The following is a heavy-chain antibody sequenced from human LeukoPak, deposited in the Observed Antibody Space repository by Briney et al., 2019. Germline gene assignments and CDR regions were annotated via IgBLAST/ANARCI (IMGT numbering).Heavy chain of an antibody. CDR1: GFTFSNYD. D-gene: IGHD5-18*01. J-gene: IGHJ4*02. Sequence: GGSLRLSCAASGFTFSNYDMNWVRQAPGKGLEWVSYISSSGSTIYYADSVKGRFTISRDNAKNSLYLQMNSLRAEDTAVYYCARVFGYSYGAGSGYFDYWGQGTLVTVSS. V-gene: IGHV3-48*04. CDR3: ARVFGYSYGAGSGYFDY. CDR2: ISSSGSTI.